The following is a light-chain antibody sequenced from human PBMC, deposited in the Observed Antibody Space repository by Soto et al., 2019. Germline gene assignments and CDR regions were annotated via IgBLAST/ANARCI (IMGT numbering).Light chain of an antibody. J-gene: IGKJ2*01. V-gene: IGKV2-30*01. Sequence: DVVMTQAPLSLPVTLGQPASISCRSNQSLVYSDGNTHLHWFHQRPGQSPRRLIYKVSKRDSGVPDRFSGSGSGTDFTLRIGKVEAEDAGVYYCMQTTRWPHKFGQRTKLEIK. CDR3: MQTTRWPHK. CDR1: QSLVYSDGNTH. CDR2: KVS.